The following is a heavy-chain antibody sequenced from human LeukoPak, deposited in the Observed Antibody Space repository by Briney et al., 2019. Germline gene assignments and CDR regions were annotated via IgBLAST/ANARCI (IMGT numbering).Heavy chain of an antibody. CDR1: GGSFSGYY. V-gene: IGHV4-34*01. Sequence: SETLSLTCAVYGGSFSGYYWSWIRQPPGKGLEWIGEINHSGSTNYNPSLKSRVTISVDTSKNQFSLKLSSVTAADTAVYYCARHPPLTSYDSSGYNFYFHCWGQGTLVTVSS. CDR3: ARHPPLTSYDSSGYNFYFHC. D-gene: IGHD3-22*01. CDR2: INHSGST. J-gene: IGHJ4*02.